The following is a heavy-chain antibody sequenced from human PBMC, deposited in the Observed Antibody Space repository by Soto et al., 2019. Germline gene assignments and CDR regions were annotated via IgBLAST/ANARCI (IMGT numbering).Heavy chain of an antibody. J-gene: IGHJ4*02. D-gene: IGHD3-22*01. CDR2: ISGSGGST. CDR1: GFTFSSYA. Sequence: EVQLLESGGGLVQPGGSLRLSCAASGFTFSSYAMSWVRQAPGKGLEWVSAISGSGGSTYYADSVKGRFTISTDNSKNTLYLQMNSLSAEDTAVYYCAKDWYYYDSSGYYYVFDYWGQGTLVTVSS. CDR3: AKDWYYYDSSGYYYVFDY. V-gene: IGHV3-23*01.